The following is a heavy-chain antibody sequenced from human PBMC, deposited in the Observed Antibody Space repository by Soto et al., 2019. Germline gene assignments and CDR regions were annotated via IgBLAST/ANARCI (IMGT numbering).Heavy chain of an antibody. Sequence: GGSLRLSCAASGFTFSSYAMHWVRQAPGKGLEWVAVISYDGSNKYYADSVKGRFTISRDNSKNTLYLQMNSLRAEDTAVYYCAREGTAMGYYFDYWGQGTLVTVSS. V-gene: IGHV3-30-3*01. CDR3: AREGTAMGYYFDY. D-gene: IGHD5-18*01. CDR2: ISYDGSNK. CDR1: GFTFSSYA. J-gene: IGHJ4*02.